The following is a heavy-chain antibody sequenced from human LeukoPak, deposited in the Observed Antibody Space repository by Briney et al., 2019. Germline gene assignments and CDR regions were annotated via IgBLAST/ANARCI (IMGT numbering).Heavy chain of an antibody. CDR2: INPNSGGT. V-gene: IGHV1-2*02. CDR1: GYTFTGYY. D-gene: IGHD6-6*01. J-gene: IGHJ5*02. Sequence: ASVKVSCKASGYTFTGYYMHWVRQAPGQGLEWMGWINPNSGGTNYAQKFQGRVTMTRDTSSSTAYMELSRLRSDDTAVYYCARERQYSSSLWFDPWGQGTLVTVSS. CDR3: ARERQYSSSLWFDP.